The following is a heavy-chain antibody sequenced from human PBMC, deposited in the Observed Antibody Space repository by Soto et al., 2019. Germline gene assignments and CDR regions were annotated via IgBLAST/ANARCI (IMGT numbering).Heavy chain of an antibody. J-gene: IGHJ4*02. CDR2: ISGSGGST. CDR3: AKEEDIVVVPSSRTDY. Sequence: EVQLLESGGGLVQPGGSLRLSCASSGFTFSSYAMSWVRQAPGKGLEWVSAISGSGGSTYYADSVKGRFTISRDNSKNTLYLQMNSLRAEDTAVYYCAKEEDIVVVPSSRTDYWGQGTLVTVSS. CDR1: GFTFSSYA. V-gene: IGHV3-23*01. D-gene: IGHD2-2*01.